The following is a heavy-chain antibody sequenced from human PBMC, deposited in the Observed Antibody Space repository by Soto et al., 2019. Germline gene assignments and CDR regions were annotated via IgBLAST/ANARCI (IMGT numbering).Heavy chain of an antibody. CDR3: ARGRAAVAGTGDAFDI. CDR1: GYTFTGYY. Sequence: GASVKVSXKASGYTFTGYYMHWVRQAPGQGLEWMGWINPNSGGTNYAQKFQGWVTMTRDTSISTAYMELSRLRFDDTAVYYCARGRAAVAGTGDAFDIWGQGTMVTVSS. D-gene: IGHD6-19*01. CDR2: INPNSGGT. J-gene: IGHJ3*02. V-gene: IGHV1-2*04.